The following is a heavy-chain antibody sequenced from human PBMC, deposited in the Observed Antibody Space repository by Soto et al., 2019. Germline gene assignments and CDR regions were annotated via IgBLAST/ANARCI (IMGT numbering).Heavy chain of an antibody. CDR1: GGSISSGGYY. CDR3: ASLGGLGYYYGMDV. Sequence: QVQLQESGPGLVKPSQTLSLTCTVSGGSISSGGYYWSWIRQHPGKGLEWIGYIYYSGSTYYNPSLKSRVTISVDTSKNQCSLKLSSVTAADTAVYYGASLGGLGYYYGMDVWGQGTTVTVSS. J-gene: IGHJ6*02. V-gene: IGHV4-31*03. D-gene: IGHD3-16*01. CDR2: IYYSGST.